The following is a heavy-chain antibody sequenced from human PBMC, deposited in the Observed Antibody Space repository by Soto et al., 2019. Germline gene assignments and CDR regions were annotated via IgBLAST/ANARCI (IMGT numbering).Heavy chain of an antibody. J-gene: IGHJ4*02. D-gene: IGHD1-26*01. CDR2: INHSGST. Sequence: QVQLQQWGAGLLKPSETLSLTCAVYGGSFSGYYWSWIRQPPGKGLEWIGEINHSGSTNYNPSLKSXXTXSXATSKNQFSLKLSSVTAADTAVYYCARHSGSYYLDYWGQGTLVTVSS. CDR3: ARHSGSYYLDY. V-gene: IGHV4-34*01. CDR1: GGSFSGYY.